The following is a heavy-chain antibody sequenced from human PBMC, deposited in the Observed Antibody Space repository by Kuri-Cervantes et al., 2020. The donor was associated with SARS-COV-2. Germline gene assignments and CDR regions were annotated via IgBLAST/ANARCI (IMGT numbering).Heavy chain of an antibody. CDR2: IYYSGST. D-gene: IGHD6-19*01. CDR3: ARVSRSGWHPQES. Sequence: SETLSLTCTVSGGSISSSSYYWGWIRQPPGKGLEWIGSIYYSGSTYYNPSLKSRVTLSVETSKNQFSLRLSSVTAADTAVYYCARVSRSGWHPQESWGQGTLVTVSS. J-gene: IGHJ5*02. V-gene: IGHV4-39*07. CDR1: GGSISSSSYY.